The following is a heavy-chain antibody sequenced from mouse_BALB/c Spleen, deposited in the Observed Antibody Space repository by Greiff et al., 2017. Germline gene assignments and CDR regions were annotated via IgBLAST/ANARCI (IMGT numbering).Heavy chain of an antibody. Sequence: EVKLVESGGGLVKPGGSLKLSCAASGFTFSSYAMSWVRQTPEKRLEWVATISSGGSYTYYPDSVKGRFTISRDNAKNTLYLQMSSLRSEDTAMYYCARQGNGYDAMDYWGQGTSVTVSS. D-gene: IGHD1-2*01. CDR1: GFTFSSYA. J-gene: IGHJ4*01. CDR2: ISSGGSYT. CDR3: ARQGNGYDAMDY. V-gene: IGHV5-9-3*01.